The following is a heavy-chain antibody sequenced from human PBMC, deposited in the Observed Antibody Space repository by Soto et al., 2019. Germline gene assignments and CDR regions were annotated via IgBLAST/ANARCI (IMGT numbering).Heavy chain of an antibody. CDR3: ARTPSGYYLGQDY. CDR2: INHSGST. V-gene: IGHV4-34*01. Sequence: SETLSLTCAVYGGSFSGYYWSWIRQPSGKGLEWIGEINHSGSTNYNPSLKSRVTISVDTSKNQFSLKLSSVTAADTAVYYCARTPSGYYLGQDYWGQGTLVTVSS. J-gene: IGHJ4*02. D-gene: IGHD3-22*01. CDR1: GGSFSGYY.